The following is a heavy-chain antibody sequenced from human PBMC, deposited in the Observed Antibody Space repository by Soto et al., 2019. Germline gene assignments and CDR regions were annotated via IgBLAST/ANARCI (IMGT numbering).Heavy chain of an antibody. V-gene: IGHV3-21*01. Sequence: EVQLVESGGGLVKPGGSLRLSCAASGFTFSSYSMNWVRQAPGKGLEWVSSISSSSSYIYYADSVKGRFTISRDNAKNSLYLQMNSLRAEDTAVYYCARRVVTLDAWYFDYWGQGTLVTVSS. CDR1: GFTFSSYS. CDR2: ISSSSSYI. CDR3: ARRVVTLDAWYFDY. J-gene: IGHJ4*02. D-gene: IGHD2-21*02.